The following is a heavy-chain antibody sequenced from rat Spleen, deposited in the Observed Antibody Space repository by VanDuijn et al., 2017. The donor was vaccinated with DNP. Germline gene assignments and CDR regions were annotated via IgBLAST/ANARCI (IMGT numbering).Heavy chain of an antibody. CDR3: VSRPPSARGPFDY. CDR1: RITFSDHN. Sequence: EVQLVESGGGLVQPGRSLKLSCAVSRITFSDHNMAWVRQAPKKGLEWVGTISGDGTDTYYRDSGKGRFTMSRDNAKRTLYLQMDSLRSEETATYYGVSRPPSARGPFDYWGQGVSVTVSS. J-gene: IGHJ2*01. D-gene: IGHD1-4*01. V-gene: IGHV5-7*01. CDR2: ISGDGTDT.